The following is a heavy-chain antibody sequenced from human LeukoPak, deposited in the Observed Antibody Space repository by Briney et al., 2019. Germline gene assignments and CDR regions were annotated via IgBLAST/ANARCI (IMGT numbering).Heavy chain of an antibody. V-gene: IGHV3-23*01. CDR3: AKGYCVNDKCSNYDY. J-gene: IGHJ4*02. D-gene: IGHD2-8*01. CDR2: VSNSGGST. Sequence: GGSLRLSCAASGFTFSSYSMNWVRQAPGKGLEWVSVVSNSGGSTYYADSVKGRFTISRDNSKSTMYLQMNSLRAEDTAVYYCAKGYCVNDKCSNYDYWGQGTLVTVSS. CDR1: GFTFSSYS.